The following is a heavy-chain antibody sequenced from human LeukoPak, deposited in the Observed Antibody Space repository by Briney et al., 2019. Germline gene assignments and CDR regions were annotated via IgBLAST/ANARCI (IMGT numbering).Heavy chain of an antibody. J-gene: IGHJ4*02. CDR3: ARRHARGYNYGYIDY. V-gene: IGHV4-39*01. CDR2: IYYSGST. D-gene: IGHD5-18*01. CDR1: GGSISSSGYY. Sequence: SETLSLTCTVSGGSISSSGYYWGWIRQPPGKGLEWIGTIYYSGSTYYTPSLKSRVTLSVDTSKNQFSLKLSSVTAADTAVYYCARRHARGYNYGYIDYWGQGTLVTVSS.